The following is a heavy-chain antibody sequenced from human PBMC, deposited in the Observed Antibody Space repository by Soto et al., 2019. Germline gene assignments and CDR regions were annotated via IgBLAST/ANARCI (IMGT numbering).Heavy chain of an antibody. CDR3: ARDLPRDLVRGSFDI. D-gene: IGHD3-10*01. V-gene: IGHV1-46*01. J-gene: IGHJ3*02. CDR2: IDTRGGSA. Sequence: QAQLVQSGAEVKKPGASANISCKASGYTFTRYNIHWVRQAAGQGLEWMGIIDTRGGSADYTQRFQGRVTMTRDTSTGTVYMELSSLGSEDTAVYYCARDLPRDLVRGSFDIWG. CDR1: GYTFTRYN.